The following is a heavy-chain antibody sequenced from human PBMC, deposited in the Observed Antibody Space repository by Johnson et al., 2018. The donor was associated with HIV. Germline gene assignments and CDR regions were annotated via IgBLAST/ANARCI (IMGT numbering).Heavy chain of an antibody. J-gene: IGHJ3*02. Sequence: VQLVESGGGLVQPGGSLRLSCTASGFTVSSNYMSWVRQGPGTGLEWVSVIYSGGGTYPATSVKGRFTISRANSKNRLYLQMNSLRVEDTAVYYCARVKGSIIFGEVRPHGAFDIWGQGTMVTVSS. V-gene: IGHV3-66*01. D-gene: IGHD3-3*01. CDR2: IYSGGGT. CDR1: GFTVSSNY. CDR3: ARVKGSIIFGEVRPHGAFDI.